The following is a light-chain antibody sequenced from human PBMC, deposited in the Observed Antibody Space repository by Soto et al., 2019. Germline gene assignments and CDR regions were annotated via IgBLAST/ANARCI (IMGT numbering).Light chain of an antibody. Sequence: DIQMTQSPSSLSASIGDRVTITCRASQSISSSLNWYQQRPGKAPNLLIYAASSLQSGVPSRFSGSGSGTDFTLTISSLQPEDFASYSCQQSYSTPNTFGQGTKLEIK. CDR1: QSISSS. CDR3: QQSYSTPNT. CDR2: AAS. V-gene: IGKV1-39*01. J-gene: IGKJ2*01.